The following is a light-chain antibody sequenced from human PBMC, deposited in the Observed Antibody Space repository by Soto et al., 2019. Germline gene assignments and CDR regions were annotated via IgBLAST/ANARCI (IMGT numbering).Light chain of an antibody. Sequence: DVQVTQSPSSVSASVGVRVTITCRPSHPLSPWLAWYQQKPGKAPKLMVYAASRLQSGVPSRFSGSASGTDFTLTISSLQPEDFATYYWQQATNFPLTFGGGTKFEIK. V-gene: IGKV1-12*01. J-gene: IGKJ4*01. CDR2: AAS. CDR3: QQATNFPLT. CDR1: HPLSPW.